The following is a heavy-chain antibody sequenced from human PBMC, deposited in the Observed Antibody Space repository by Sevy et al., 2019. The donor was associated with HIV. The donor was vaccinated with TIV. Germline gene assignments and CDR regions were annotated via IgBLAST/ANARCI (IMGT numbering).Heavy chain of an antibody. J-gene: IGHJ4*02. D-gene: IGHD6-13*01. Sequence: GGSLRLSCAASGFTLSDYDMHWVRQAPGKGLEWVAVISDDGFNQYYADSVKGRLTISRDSSKTTLYLEMHSLRAEDTALYYCARDRRAGYSSNWYRDFDYWGQGTLVTVSS. V-gene: IGHV3-30*04. CDR1: GFTLSDYD. CDR2: ISDDGFNQ. CDR3: ARDRRAGYSSNWYRDFDY.